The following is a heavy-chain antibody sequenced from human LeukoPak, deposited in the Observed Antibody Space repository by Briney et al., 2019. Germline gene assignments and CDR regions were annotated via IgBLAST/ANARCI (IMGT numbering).Heavy chain of an antibody. D-gene: IGHD1-26*01. V-gene: IGHV3-23*01. CDR3: AKTKVPVGAPVWAFDI. CDR2: ISGSGGST. Sequence: GGSLRLSCAASGFTFSSYAMSWVRQAPGKGLEWVSAISGSGGSTYHADSVKGRFTISRDNSKNTLYLQMNSLRVEDTAVYYCAKTKVPVGAPVWAFDIWSQGTMVTVSS. J-gene: IGHJ3*02. CDR1: GFTFSSYA.